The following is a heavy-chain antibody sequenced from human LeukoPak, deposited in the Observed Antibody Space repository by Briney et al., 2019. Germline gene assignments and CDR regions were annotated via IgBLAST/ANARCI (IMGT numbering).Heavy chain of an antibody. CDR1: GFTFSSYG. Sequence: GGSLRLSCAASGFTFSSYGMHWVRQAPGKGLEWVGRIKSKTDGGTTDYAAPVKGRFTISRDDSKNTLYLQMNSLKTEDTAVYYCTTELAYCGGDCYWDKYYFDYWGQGTLVTVSS. D-gene: IGHD2-21*02. J-gene: IGHJ4*02. CDR2: IKSKTDGGTT. CDR3: TTELAYCGGDCYWDKYYFDY. V-gene: IGHV3-15*07.